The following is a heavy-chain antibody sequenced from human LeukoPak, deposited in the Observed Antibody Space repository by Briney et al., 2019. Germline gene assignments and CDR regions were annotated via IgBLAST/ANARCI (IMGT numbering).Heavy chain of an antibody. V-gene: IGHV4-4*07. D-gene: IGHD5-12*01. CDR2: IYTSGST. CDR3: ARGLGNYGY. Sequence: PSETLSLTCTVSGGSISSYYWSWIRQPAGKGLKWIGRIYTSGSTNYNPSLKSRVTISVDKSKNQFSLKLSSVTAADTAVYYCARGLGNYGYWGQGTLVTLSS. J-gene: IGHJ4*02. CDR1: GGSISSYY.